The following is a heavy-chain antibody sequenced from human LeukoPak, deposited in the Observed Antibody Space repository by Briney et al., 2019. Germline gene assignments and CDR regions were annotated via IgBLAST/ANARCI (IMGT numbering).Heavy chain of an antibody. D-gene: IGHD6-13*01. CDR1: GFTVSSNY. V-gene: IGHV3-66*01. Sequence: GGSLRLSCAASGFTVSSNYMSWVRQAPGKGLEWVSVIYSGGSTYSADSVQGRFTISRDTSKNTLYLLMNSLRAEDTAVYYCARSIPGSTWYYFDYWGQGTLVAVSS. CDR3: ARSIPGSTWYYFDY. CDR2: IYSGGST. J-gene: IGHJ4*02.